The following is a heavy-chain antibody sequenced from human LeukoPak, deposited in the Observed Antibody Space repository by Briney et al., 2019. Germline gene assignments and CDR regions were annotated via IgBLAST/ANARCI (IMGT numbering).Heavy chain of an antibody. CDR2: ISSSGSTI. Sequence: PGGSLRLSCAASGSTFSSYEMNWVRQAPGKGLEWVSYISSSGSTIYYADSVKGRFTISRDNAKNSLYLQMNSLRAEDTAVYYCARDQDSSGWSVGFDPWGQGTLVTVSS. D-gene: IGHD6-19*01. CDR3: ARDQDSSGWSVGFDP. CDR1: GSTFSSYE. J-gene: IGHJ5*02. V-gene: IGHV3-48*03.